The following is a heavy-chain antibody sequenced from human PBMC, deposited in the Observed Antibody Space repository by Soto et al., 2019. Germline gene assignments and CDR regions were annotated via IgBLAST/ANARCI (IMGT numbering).Heavy chain of an antibody. CDR2: IYSGGST. CDR3: ARETSIAAADYYYGMDV. Sequence: GGSLRLSCAASGFTVSSNYMSWVRQAPGKGLEWVSVIYSGGSTYYADSVKGRFTISRDNSKNTLYLQMNSLRAEDTAVYYCARETSIAAADYYYGMDVWGQGTTVTV. V-gene: IGHV3-53*01. CDR1: GFTVSSNY. J-gene: IGHJ6*02. D-gene: IGHD6-13*01.